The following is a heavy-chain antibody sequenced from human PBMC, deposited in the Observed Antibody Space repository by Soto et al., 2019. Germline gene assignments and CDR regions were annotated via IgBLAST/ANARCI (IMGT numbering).Heavy chain of an antibody. CDR1: GFPFSDHA. Sequence: GSLRLSCAASGFPFSDHAMHWVRQTPGKGLEWVSAITGRGDSTYYADSVKGRFTISRDNSKSTLYLQMMSLRAEDTAVYYCAKDLYVQPPSGWFDPWGQGTVVTVSS. J-gene: IGHJ5*02. D-gene: IGHD1-26*01. CDR2: ITGRGDST. V-gene: IGHV3-23*01. CDR3: AKDLYVQPPSGWFDP.